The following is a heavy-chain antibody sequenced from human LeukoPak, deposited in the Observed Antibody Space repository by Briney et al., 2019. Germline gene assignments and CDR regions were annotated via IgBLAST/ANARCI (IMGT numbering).Heavy chain of an antibody. D-gene: IGHD3-3*01. V-gene: IGHV4-59*12. CDR3: AREGYDSL. CDR1: GGSISSYY. J-gene: IGHJ4*02. CDR2: IYYSGST. Sequence: PSETLSLTCTVSGGSISSYYWSWIRQPPGKGLEWIGYIYYSGSTSYNPSLKSRVAISVDTSKNQFSLKLSSVTAADTAVYYCAREGYDSLWGQGTLVTVSS.